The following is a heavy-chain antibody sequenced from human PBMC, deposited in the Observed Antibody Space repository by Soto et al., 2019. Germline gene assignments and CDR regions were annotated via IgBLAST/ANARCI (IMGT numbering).Heavy chain of an antibody. V-gene: IGHV3-53*01. CDR1: GFSVSNNH. CDR2: IHGGGST. J-gene: IGHJ4*02. Sequence: VQLVESGGGLIQPGGSLRLSCAASGFSVSNNHMTWIRQTAGKGLELVSFIHGGGSTSYADSVKGRFTISRDNSKNTLYLQMDRLRAEDRAIYYCEGRLTTAASLDYWGQGTLVTVSS. D-gene: IGHD3-16*01. CDR3: EGRLTTAASLDY.